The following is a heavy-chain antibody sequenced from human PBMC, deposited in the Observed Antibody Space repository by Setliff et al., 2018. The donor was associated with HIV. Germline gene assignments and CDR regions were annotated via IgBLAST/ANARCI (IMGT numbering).Heavy chain of an antibody. D-gene: IGHD3-22*01. J-gene: IGHJ4*02. CDR1: GYTFTTYA. V-gene: IGHV1-69*06. CDR2: LIPVFGTA. Sequence: SVKVSCKASGYTFTTYAINWVRQAPGHGLEWMGGLIPVFGTANSAQKFQDRVTITADSVKGRFTISRDKSKNTLDLQMNSLRTEDTAVYYCARVRFPYESSGYSLDYWGQGTLVTVSS. CDR3: ARVRFPYESSGYSLDY.